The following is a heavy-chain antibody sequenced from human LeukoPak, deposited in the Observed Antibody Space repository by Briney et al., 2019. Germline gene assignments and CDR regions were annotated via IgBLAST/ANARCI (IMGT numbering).Heavy chain of an antibody. J-gene: IGHJ3*02. CDR3: ARDWGEGPMVRGVTRGSDI. D-gene: IGHD3-10*01. CDR2: IIPILGIA. Sequence: GASVKVSCKASGGTFSSYAISWVRQAPGQGLEWMGRIIPILGIANYAQKFQGRVTITADKSTSTAYMELSSLRSEDTAVYYCARDWGEGPMVRGVTRGSDIWGQGTMVTVSS. CDR1: GGTFSSYA. V-gene: IGHV1-69*04.